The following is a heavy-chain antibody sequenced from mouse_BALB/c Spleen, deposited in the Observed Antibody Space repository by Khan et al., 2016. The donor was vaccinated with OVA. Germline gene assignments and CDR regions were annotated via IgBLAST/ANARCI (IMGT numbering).Heavy chain of an antibody. CDR3: ARTARIKY. J-gene: IGHJ2*01. Sequence: EVQLQESGPGLVKPSQSLSLTCTVTGYSITSGYGWNWIRQFPGNKLEWMGYISYSGSTNYNPSLKSRISITRDTSKKQFFLKLNSATNEDTATYYCARTARIKYWGQGTTLTVSS. CDR1: GYSITSGYG. V-gene: IGHV3-2*02. CDR2: ISYSGST. D-gene: IGHD1-2*01.